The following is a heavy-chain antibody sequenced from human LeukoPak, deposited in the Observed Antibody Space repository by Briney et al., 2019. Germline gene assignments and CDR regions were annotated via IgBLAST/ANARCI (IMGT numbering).Heavy chain of an antibody. CDR1: GFTFSSYS. CDR3: AKVRMITMIAYDAFDI. D-gene: IGHD3-22*01. CDR2: ISGSGHST. J-gene: IGHJ3*02. V-gene: IGHV3-23*01. Sequence: GGSLRLPCAASGFTFSSYSMNWVRQAPGRGLEWVSAISGSGHSTYYADSVKGRFSISRDNSKNTLYLQMNSLRAEDTAIYYCAKVRMITMIAYDAFDIWGQGSMVTVSS.